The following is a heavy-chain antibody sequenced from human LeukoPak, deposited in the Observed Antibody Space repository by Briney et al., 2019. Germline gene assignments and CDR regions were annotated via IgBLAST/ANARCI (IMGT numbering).Heavy chain of an antibody. CDR1: GDSVSSGTYY. V-gene: IGHV4-61*01. CDR2: IYYSGST. Sequence: SETLSLTCTVSGDSVSSGTYYWSWLRQPPGKGLEWIGYIYYSGSTNYNPSLKSRVTISVDSSKNQFSLKLSSVTAADTGVYYCAREHPGYCSGGSCRDWYFDLWGRGTLVTVSS. D-gene: IGHD2-15*01. CDR3: AREHPGYCSGGSCRDWYFDL. J-gene: IGHJ2*01.